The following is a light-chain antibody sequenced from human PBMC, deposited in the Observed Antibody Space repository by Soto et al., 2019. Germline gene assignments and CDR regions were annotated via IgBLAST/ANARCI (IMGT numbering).Light chain of an antibody. Sequence: ENVLTQSPATLSLSPGERATLSCRASQSIGSYLAWYQQKPGQAPRLLIYDASNRATGIPARFSGSGSETGFTLTIASLEPEDFAVYYCQQRNFWPLTFGPGTRVEIK. CDR1: QSIGSY. CDR3: QQRNFWPLT. V-gene: IGKV3-11*01. J-gene: IGKJ3*01. CDR2: DAS.